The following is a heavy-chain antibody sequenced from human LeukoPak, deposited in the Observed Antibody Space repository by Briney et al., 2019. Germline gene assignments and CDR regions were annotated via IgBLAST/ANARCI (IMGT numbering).Heavy chain of an antibody. Sequence: SETLSLTCTVSGGSISSGSYYWSWIRQPAGKGLEWIGRIYTSGSTNYNPSLKSRVTISVDTSKNQFSLKLSSVTAADTAVYYCARAVGLNPISRYYYMDVWGKGTTVTVSS. CDR2: IYTSGST. CDR3: ARAVGLNPISRYYYMDV. V-gene: IGHV4-61*02. CDR1: GGSISSGSYY. D-gene: IGHD2/OR15-2a*01. J-gene: IGHJ6*03.